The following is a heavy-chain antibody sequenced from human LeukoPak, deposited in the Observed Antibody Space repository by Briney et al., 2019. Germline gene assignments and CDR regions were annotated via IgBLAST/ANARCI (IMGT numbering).Heavy chain of an antibody. CDR2: ISTGNGST. J-gene: IGHJ4*02. CDR1: GDTFIRYG. CDR3: ARGKTMVYCGGDCYRFDN. D-gene: IGHD2-21*02. V-gene: IGHV1-18*01. Sequence: RASVKVSCKASGDTFIRYGISWVRQAPGQGLEWMGWISTGNGSTNYGQKFQGRGTMTTDTSTSTAYMELRSLRSDDTAVYYCARGKTMVYCGGDCYRFDNWGQGTLVTVSS.